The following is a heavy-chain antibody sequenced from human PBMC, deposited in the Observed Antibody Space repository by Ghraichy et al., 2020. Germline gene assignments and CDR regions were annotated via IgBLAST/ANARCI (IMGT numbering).Heavy chain of an antibody. CDR3: ARDPILRYFSLFDY. J-gene: IGHJ4*02. V-gene: IGHV3-7*01. CDR2: IKQDGSEK. CDR1: GFTFSSYW. D-gene: IGHD3-9*01. Sequence: GGSLRLSCAASGFTFSSYWMSWVRQAPGKGLEWVANIKQDGSEKYYVDSVKGRFTISRDNTKNSLYLQMNSLRAEDTAVYYCARDPILRYFSLFDYWGQGTLVTVSS.